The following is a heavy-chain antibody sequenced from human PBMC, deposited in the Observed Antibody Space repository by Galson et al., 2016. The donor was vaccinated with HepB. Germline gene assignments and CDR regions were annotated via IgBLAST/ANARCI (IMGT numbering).Heavy chain of an antibody. CDR2: ISYDVTNK. CDR1: GFSLSSYA. CDR3: AKNSGWYGNGYFDL. D-gene: IGHD6-19*01. J-gene: IGHJ2*01. V-gene: IGHV3-30*14. Sequence: SLRLSCAASGFSLSSYAMHWVRQAPGKGLEWVAVISYDVTNKYYGDSVKDRFTISRDNSKNILFLQMNSLRAEDTAVYYCAKNSGWYGNGYFDLWGRGTLLTVSS.